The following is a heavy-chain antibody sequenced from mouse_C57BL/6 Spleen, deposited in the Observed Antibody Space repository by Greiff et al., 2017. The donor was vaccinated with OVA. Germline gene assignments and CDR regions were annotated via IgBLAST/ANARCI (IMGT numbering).Heavy chain of an antibody. CDR3: ARYDYYGSSYDY. D-gene: IGHD1-1*01. CDR2: IYPGDGDT. CDR1: GYAFSSYW. Sequence: QVQLKQSGAELVKPGASVKISCKASGYAFSSYWMNWVKQRPGKGLEWIGQIYPGDGDTNYNGKLKGKATLTADKSSSPAYMQLSSLTSEDSAVYFCARYDYYGSSYDYWGQGTTLTVSS. V-gene: IGHV1-80*01. J-gene: IGHJ2*01.